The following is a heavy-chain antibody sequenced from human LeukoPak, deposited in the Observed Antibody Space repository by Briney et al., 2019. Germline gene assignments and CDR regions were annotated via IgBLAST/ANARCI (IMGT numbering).Heavy chain of an antibody. CDR1: GFTFTTYW. CDR3: AKDMDDYGGPFDY. CDR2: ISGSGGST. Sequence: PGGSLRLSCAASGFTFTTYWMSWVRQATGKGLEWVSAISGSGGSTYYADSVKGRFTISRDNSKNTLYLQMNSLRAEDTALYYCAKDMDDYGGPFDYWGQGTLVTVSS. J-gene: IGHJ4*02. V-gene: IGHV3-23*01. D-gene: IGHD4-23*01.